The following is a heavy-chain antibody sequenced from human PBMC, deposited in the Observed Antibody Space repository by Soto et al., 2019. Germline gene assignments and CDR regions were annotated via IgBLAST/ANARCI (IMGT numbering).Heavy chain of an antibody. CDR3: ARDHSGSSNYYYYGMDV. Sequence: GGSLRLSCAASGFTFRSYAMTWVRQAPGRGLEWVSGISDSGAGTYYADSVKGRFTISRDNSKNTLYLQMNSLRAEDTAVYYCARDHSGSSNYYYYGMDVWGQGTTVTVS. D-gene: IGHD1-26*01. V-gene: IGHV3-23*01. CDR2: ISDSGAGT. J-gene: IGHJ6*02. CDR1: GFTFRSYA.